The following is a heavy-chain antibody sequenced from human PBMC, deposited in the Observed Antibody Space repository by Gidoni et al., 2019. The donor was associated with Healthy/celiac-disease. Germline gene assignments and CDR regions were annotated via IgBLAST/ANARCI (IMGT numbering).Heavy chain of an antibody. D-gene: IGHD2-15*01. CDR1: GGPISSSSSY. Sequence: QLQLQESGPGLVKPSETLSLTCTVSGGPISSSSSYWGWIPQPSGKGMEWIGSIYYSGSAYYNPSLKSRVSISVDAAKNPFSLKLSSVTAADTAVYYCARLFPKYCGGGSCYFDYWGQGTLVTVSS. J-gene: IGHJ4*02. CDR3: ARLFPKYCGGGSCYFDY. V-gene: IGHV4-39*01. CDR2: IYYSGSA.